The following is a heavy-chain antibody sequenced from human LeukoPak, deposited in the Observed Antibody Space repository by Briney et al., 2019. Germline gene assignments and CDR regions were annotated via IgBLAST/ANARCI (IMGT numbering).Heavy chain of an antibody. J-gene: IGHJ4*02. Sequence: SQTLSLTCTVSGGSISSGDYYWSWIRQPPGKGLEWIGYIYYSGTTNYNPSLKSRVTISVDTSKNQFSLKLSSVTAADTAVYYCVRESYSRYFDYWGQGSLVTVSS. V-gene: IGHV4-61*08. D-gene: IGHD4-11*01. CDR2: IYYSGTT. CDR3: VRESYSRYFDY. CDR1: GGSISSGDYY.